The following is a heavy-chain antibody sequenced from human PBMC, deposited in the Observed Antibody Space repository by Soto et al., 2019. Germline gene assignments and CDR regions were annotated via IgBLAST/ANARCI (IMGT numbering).Heavy chain of an antibody. Sequence: ASVKVSCKASGYTFTSYGISWVRQAPGQGLEWMGWISAYNGNTSYAQKLQGRVTMTTDTSTSTAYMELRSLRSDDTAVYYCARVPKDPNPNSRGPYDILTGYIRPVGPYYYYGMDVWGQGTTVTVSS. CDR2: ISAYNGNT. CDR3: ARVPKDPNPNSRGPYDILTGYIRPVGPYYYYGMDV. J-gene: IGHJ6*02. V-gene: IGHV1-18*04. D-gene: IGHD3-9*01. CDR1: GYTFTSYG.